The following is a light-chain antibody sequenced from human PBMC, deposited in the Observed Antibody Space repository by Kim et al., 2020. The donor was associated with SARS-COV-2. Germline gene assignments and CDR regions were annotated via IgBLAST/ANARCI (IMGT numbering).Light chain of an antibody. CDR1: KLGDKY. Sequence: VSPGQTASVTCSGDKLGDKYACWYQQKPGQSPLLVIYQDSKRPAGIPERFSGSNSGNTATLTISGTQAMDEADYYCQAWDSSTVVFGGGTQLTVL. J-gene: IGLJ2*01. CDR3: QAWDSSTVV. CDR2: QDS. V-gene: IGLV3-1*01.